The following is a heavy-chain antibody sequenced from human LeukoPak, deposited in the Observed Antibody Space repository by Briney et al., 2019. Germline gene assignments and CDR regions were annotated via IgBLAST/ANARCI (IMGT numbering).Heavy chain of an antibody. CDR2: IYNSVDT. D-gene: IGHD3-10*01. V-gene: IGHV4-59*08. CDR1: GGPITSFY. J-gene: IGHJ4*02. Sequence: SETLSLTCTVSGGPITSFYWSWIRQPPGEGLEGIGYIYNSVDTNYNPSLKSRVTISVDTSKNQVSLKLSSVTAADTAVYYCAKFGGPLRSSFYFDSWGQGTLVTVSS. CDR3: AKFGGPLRSSFYFDS.